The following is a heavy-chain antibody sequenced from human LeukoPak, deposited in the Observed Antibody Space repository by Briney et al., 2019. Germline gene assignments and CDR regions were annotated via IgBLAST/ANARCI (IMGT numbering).Heavy chain of an antibody. J-gene: IGHJ5*02. V-gene: IGHV1-2*02. D-gene: IGHD5-12*01. Sequence: VASVKVSCKASGYNFTAYHMHWVRQAPGQGLQWMGWINPNTGSTNYAQKFQGRVTMTRDTSITTAYMELTRLRSDDTAVYYCARRVFFGDSGYDYSCFDPWGQGTLVTVSA. CDR1: GYNFTAYH. CDR3: ARRVFFGDSGYDYSCFDP. CDR2: INPNTGST.